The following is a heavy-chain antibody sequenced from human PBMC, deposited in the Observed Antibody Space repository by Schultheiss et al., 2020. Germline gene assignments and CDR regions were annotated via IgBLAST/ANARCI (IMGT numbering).Heavy chain of an antibody. CDR2: INHSGRT. Sequence: SETLSLTCAVSGGSISSSNWWSWVRQPPGKGLEWIGEINHSGRTNYNPSLKSRVTISVDTSKNQFSLKLSSVTAADTAVYYCARVYDILTGNPYYYYYGMDVWGQGTTVTVSS. J-gene: IGHJ6*02. CDR1: GGSISSSNW. CDR3: ARVYDILTGNPYYYYYGMDV. D-gene: IGHD3-9*01. V-gene: IGHV4-4*02.